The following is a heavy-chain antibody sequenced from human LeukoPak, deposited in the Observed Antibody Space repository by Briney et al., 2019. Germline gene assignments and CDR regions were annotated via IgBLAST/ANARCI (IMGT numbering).Heavy chain of an antibody. CDR1: GFTFSSYV. CDR2: TSGSGGST. J-gene: IGHJ6*02. D-gene: IGHD3-22*01. CDR3: AKVESSGYYSYYYYGMDV. V-gene: IGHV3-23*01. Sequence: PGGSLRLSCAASGFTFSSYVMSWVRQAPGKGLEWVSATSGSGGSTYYADSVKGRFAISRDNSKNTLYLQMNSLRAEDTAVYYCAKVESSGYYSYYYYGMDVWGQGTTVTVSS.